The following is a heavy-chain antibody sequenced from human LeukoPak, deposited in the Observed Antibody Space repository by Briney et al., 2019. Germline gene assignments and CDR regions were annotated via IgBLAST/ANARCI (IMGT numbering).Heavy chain of an antibody. CDR2: ISSSSSYI. V-gene: IGHV3-21*01. CDR1: GFTFSSYS. Sequence: PGRSLRLSCAASGFTFSSYSMNWVRQAPGKGLEWVSSISSSSSYIYYADSVKGRFTISRDNAKNSLYLQMNSLRAEDTAVYYCASHYTYCSGGSCYYYYYGMDVWGKGTTVTVSS. J-gene: IGHJ6*04. D-gene: IGHD2-15*01. CDR3: ASHYTYCSGGSCYYYYYGMDV.